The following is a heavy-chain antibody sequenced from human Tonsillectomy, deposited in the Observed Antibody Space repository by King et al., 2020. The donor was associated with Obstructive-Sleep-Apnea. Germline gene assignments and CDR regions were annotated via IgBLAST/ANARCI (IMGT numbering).Heavy chain of an antibody. CDR1: GGAISSSNW. V-gene: IGHV4-4*02. CDR3: ARIIPWGWVGNWYFDL. J-gene: IGHJ2*01. CDR2: RYHSGST. Sequence: GALSRTCAGSGGAISSSNWWSWVRQPPGKGLEWIGDRYHSGSTNYNPSLKSRVTISVDQSKNQFSLKLSSVTAADTAVYYCARIIPWGWVGNWYFDLWGRGTLVTVSS. D-gene: IGHD3-16*01.